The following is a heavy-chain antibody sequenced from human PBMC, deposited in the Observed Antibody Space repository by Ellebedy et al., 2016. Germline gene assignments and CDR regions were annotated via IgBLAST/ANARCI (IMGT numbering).Heavy chain of an antibody. CDR1: GSAISSSNYY. D-gene: IGHD2-15*01. Sequence: SETLSLTCTVSGSAISSSNYYWGWIRQSPGKGLEWIGSISYTGSTYYNPSLKSRVTMSVDLSKNQFSLKLSSVTAADTAVYFCARDRRFCSADNCLPYFDYWGQGTLVTVSS. J-gene: IGHJ4*02. CDR3: ARDRRFCSADNCLPYFDY. CDR2: ISYTGST. V-gene: IGHV4-39*07.